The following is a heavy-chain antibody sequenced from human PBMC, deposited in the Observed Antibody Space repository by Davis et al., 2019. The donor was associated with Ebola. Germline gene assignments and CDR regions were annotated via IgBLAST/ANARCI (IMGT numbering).Heavy chain of an antibody. Sequence: PGGSLRLSCVPPGFTFTSYSFTSIRQTPGKGLEWIAHINTRGDARVYADSVRGRFTISRDDAANSLSLQMDSLKHEDTAVYYCVRDYLFAFDSWGQGTPVTVSS. J-gene: IGHJ4*02. CDR1: GFTFTSYS. D-gene: IGHD3-10*02. CDR3: VRDYLFAFDS. V-gene: IGHV3-48*02. CDR2: INTRGDAR.